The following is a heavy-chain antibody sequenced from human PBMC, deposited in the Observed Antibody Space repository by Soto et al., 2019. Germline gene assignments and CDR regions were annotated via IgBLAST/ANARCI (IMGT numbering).Heavy chain of an antibody. V-gene: IGHV4-59*01. D-gene: IGHD4-17*01. J-gene: IGHJ5*02. CDR1: GGSIGNSY. CDR2: IYYSGST. Sequence: SETLSLTCTVSGGSIGNSYWSWIRQSPGKGLEWIGYIYYSGSTNYNPSLKSRVTISVDTSKNQFSLKLSSVTAADTAVYYCARGGAHYYGGAWFDPWGQGTLVTVSS. CDR3: ARGGAHYYGGAWFDP.